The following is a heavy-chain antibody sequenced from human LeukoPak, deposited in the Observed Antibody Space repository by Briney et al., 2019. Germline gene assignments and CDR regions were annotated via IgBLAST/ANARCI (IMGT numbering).Heavy chain of an antibody. J-gene: IGHJ3*02. D-gene: IGHD5-18*01. CDR2: IYPGDSDT. Sequence: GESLKISCKGSGYSFTSYWIGWVRQMPGKGLEWMGIIYPGDSDTRYSPSFQGQVTISADKSISTAYLQWSSLKASDTAMYYCARGTTGIQLWSEAFDIWGQGTMVTVSS. CDR1: GYSFTSYW. CDR3: ARGTTGIQLWSEAFDI. V-gene: IGHV5-51*01.